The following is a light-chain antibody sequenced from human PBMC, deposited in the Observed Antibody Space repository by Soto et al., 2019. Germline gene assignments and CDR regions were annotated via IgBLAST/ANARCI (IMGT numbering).Light chain of an antibody. J-gene: IGKJ4*01. Sequence: DIQMTQSPSSVSASVGDRVTITCRASQGIGRWLAWYQQKPGKAPKLLIYAASSLQSGVPSRFSGGGSGTDFTLNISSLQPEDFATYHCQQANSFPPTFGGGTKVEIQ. CDR3: QQANSFPPT. CDR1: QGIGRW. V-gene: IGKV1D-12*01. CDR2: AAS.